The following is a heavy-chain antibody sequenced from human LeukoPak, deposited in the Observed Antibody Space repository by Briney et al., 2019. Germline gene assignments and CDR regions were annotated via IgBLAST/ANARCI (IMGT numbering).Heavy chain of an antibody. V-gene: IGHV1-24*01. CDR1: GYTLTELS. Sequence: ASVKVSCKVSGYTLTELSMHWVRQAPGKGLEWMGGFDTEDGETIYAQKFQGRVTITADESTSTAYMELSSLRSEDTAVYYCARQGPSVYYYGMDVWGQGTTVTVSS. D-gene: IGHD5/OR15-5a*01. J-gene: IGHJ6*02. CDR3: ARQGPSVYYYGMDV. CDR2: FDTEDGET.